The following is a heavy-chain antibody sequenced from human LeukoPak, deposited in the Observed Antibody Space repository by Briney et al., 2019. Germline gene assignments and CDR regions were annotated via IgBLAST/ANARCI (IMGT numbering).Heavy chain of an antibody. D-gene: IGHD4-17*01. J-gene: IGHJ4*02. V-gene: IGHV3-7*03. CDR3: ARLKGTTSVFDY. CDR2: INPGGYDK. Sequence: PGGSLRLSCVASGFTLSGHWMTWVRQAPGKGLEWVGNINPGGYDKFYVDSVEGRFTMSRDNARNSLYLQMDSLRAEDTAVYYCARLKGTTSVFDYWGQGTLVTVSS. CDR1: GFTLSGHW.